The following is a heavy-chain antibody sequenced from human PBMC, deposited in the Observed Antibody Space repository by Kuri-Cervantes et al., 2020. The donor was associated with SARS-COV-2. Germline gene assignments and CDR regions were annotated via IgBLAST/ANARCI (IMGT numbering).Heavy chain of an antibody. Sequence: GGSLRLSCAASGFTFSSYAMNWVRQAPGKGLEWVSSISSSSSYIYYADSVKGRFTISRDNAKNSLYLQMNSLRAEDTAVYYCAREDYYGSGKRYYYYYMDVWGKGTTVTVSS. CDR2: ISSSSSYI. CDR3: AREDYYGSGKRYYYYYMDV. V-gene: IGHV3-21*01. CDR1: GFTFSSYA. D-gene: IGHD3-10*01. J-gene: IGHJ6*03.